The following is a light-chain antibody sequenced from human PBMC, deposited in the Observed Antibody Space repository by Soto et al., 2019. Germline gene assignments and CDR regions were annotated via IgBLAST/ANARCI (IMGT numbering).Light chain of an antibody. J-gene: IGKJ1*01. CDR3: HQYDDAPRT. CDR1: QSLNTNY. V-gene: IGKV3-20*01. CDR2: GAS. Sequence: EIVLPQSPGTLSLSPGERATLSCRASQSLNTNYLAWYQQKPGQAPRLLIYGASSRATDIPDRFSSSGSGTDFTLTISRLEPEDFAVYYCHQYDDAPRTFGQGTKVDI.